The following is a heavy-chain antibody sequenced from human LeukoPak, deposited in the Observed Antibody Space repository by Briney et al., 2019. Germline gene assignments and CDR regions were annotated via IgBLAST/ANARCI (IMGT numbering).Heavy chain of an antibody. CDR1: GGSISSYY. V-gene: IGHV4-59*01. CDR3: ARVITGTYDAFDI. D-gene: IGHD1-20*01. J-gene: IGHJ3*02. Sequence: SETLSLTCTVSGGSISSYYWSWIRQPPGKGLEWIGYIYYSGSTNYNPSLKSRVTISVDTSENQFSLKLSSVTAADTAVYYCARVITGTYDAFDIWGQGTMVTVSS. CDR2: IYYSGST.